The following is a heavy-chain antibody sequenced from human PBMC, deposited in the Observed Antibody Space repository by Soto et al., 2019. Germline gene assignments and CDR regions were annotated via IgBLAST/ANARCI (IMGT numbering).Heavy chain of an antibody. CDR3: VRPLPSGRNYGMDV. V-gene: IGHV3-53*01. Sequence: GGSLRLSCTASGLSVRNDYMSWFRQAPVIGLEWVSFIYNDGTTYYADSVKRRFTISRVTSKNTLSLQMDSLSAEDTAVYYCVRPLPSGRNYGMDVWGQGTTVTVSS. D-gene: IGHD3-10*01. CDR2: IYNDGTT. J-gene: IGHJ6*02. CDR1: GLSVRNDY.